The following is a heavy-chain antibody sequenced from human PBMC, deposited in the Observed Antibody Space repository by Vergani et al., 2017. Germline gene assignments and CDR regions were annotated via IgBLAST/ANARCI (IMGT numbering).Heavy chain of an antibody. CDR1: GGTFSSYA. D-gene: IGHD3-22*01. CDR3: ARSRGDGINYDRVYYYGMDV. J-gene: IGHJ6*02. Sequence: QVQLVQSGAEVKKPGSSVKVSCKASGGTFSSYAISWVRQAPGQGLEWMGGIIPIFGTANNAQKFQGRVTITADESTSTAYMELSSLRSEATAVYYCARSRGDGINYDRVYYYGMDVWGQGTTVTVSS. V-gene: IGHV1-69*12. CDR2: IIPIFGTA.